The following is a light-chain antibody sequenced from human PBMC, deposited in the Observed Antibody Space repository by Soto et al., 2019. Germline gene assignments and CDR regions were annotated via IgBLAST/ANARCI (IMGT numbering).Light chain of an antibody. J-gene: IGLJ1*01. V-gene: IGLV1-51*02. Sequence: QSVLTQPHSVSAAPGQKGTISCSGNTSKIENNYVSWYQQLPGTAPKHLIYENDKRPSAIPNRLSGSTSGTSGTLGITGLQSRDEADYYCGTWYSSLSGYVFATGTKITVL. CDR2: END. CDR3: GTWYSSLSGYV. CDR1: TSKIENNY.